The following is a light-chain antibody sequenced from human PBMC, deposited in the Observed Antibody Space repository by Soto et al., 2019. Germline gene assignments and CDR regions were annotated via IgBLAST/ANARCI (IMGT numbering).Light chain of an antibody. CDR3: AAWDDSLSLSYV. CDR1: SSNIGSNY. CDR2: RNN. Sequence: QSVLTQLPSASGTPGQRVTISCSGSSSNIGSNYVYWYQQLPGTAPKLLIYRNNQRPSGVPDRFSGSKSGTSASLAISGLRSEDEADYYCAAWDDSLSLSYVFGTGTKVTVL. V-gene: IGLV1-47*01. J-gene: IGLJ1*01.